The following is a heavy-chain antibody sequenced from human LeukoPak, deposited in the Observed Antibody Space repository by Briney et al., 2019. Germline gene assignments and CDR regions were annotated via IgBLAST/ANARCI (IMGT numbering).Heavy chain of an antibody. Sequence: GGSLRLSCAASGFTFNNYGMHWVRQAPGKGLVWVSRINSDGSSTSYADSVKGRFTISRDNAKNSLYLQMNSLRAEDTAVYYCATEDTVTAIFDYWGQGTLVTVSS. CDR1: GFTFNNYG. CDR3: ATEDTVTAIFDY. V-gene: IGHV3-74*01. D-gene: IGHD4-17*01. CDR2: INSDGSST. J-gene: IGHJ4*02.